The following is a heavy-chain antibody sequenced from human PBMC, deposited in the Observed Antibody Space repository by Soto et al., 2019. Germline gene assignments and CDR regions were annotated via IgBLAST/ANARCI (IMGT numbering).Heavy chain of an antibody. Sequence: QVHLVQSGAEAKKPGASVKVSCKASGYTFTTYGIAWVRQAPGQGLEWMGWISAYNANTDYAQRLQGRVTITTDTSTSTAHMELRSLRSDDTAVYYCARGRYLDYWGQGTLVTVSS. J-gene: IGHJ4*02. CDR3: ARGRYLDY. CDR1: GYTFTTYG. CDR2: ISAYNANT. V-gene: IGHV1-18*01. D-gene: IGHD1-26*01.